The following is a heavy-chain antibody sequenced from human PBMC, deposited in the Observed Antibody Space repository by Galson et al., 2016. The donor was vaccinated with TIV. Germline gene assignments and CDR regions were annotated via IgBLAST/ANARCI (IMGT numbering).Heavy chain of an antibody. CDR3: ARLGPSSVFDN. CDR1: GFTFSDYY. J-gene: IGHJ4*02. Sequence: SLRLSCAASGFTFSDYYMSWIRQAPGKGLEWVSYITTTSSYTKYADSVKGRFSISRDNAKNSLHLQMNSLRAEDTAVYYCARLGPSSVFDNWGQGALVTVSS. CDR2: ITTTSSYT. V-gene: IGHV3-11*06.